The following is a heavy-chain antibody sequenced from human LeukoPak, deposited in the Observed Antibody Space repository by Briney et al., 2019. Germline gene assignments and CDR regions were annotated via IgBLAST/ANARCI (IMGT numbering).Heavy chain of an antibody. V-gene: IGHV3-74*01. D-gene: IGHD2-21*01. J-gene: IGHJ3*01. Sequence: PGGSLRLSCEVSGLTFSNVWMHWVCQTPGQGLVWVCRINTAGSTVYADPVKGRFTISRDNAKNMVYLQMNSLRTEDTAVYYCASFRDTDNWGRGTMVTVSS. CDR3: ASFRDTDN. CDR2: INTAGST. CDR1: GLTFSNVW.